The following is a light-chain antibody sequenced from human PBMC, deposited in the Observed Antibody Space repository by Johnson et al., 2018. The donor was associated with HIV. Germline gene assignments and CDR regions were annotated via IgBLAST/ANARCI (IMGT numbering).Light chain of an antibody. Sequence: QSVLTQPPSVSAAPGQKVTISCSGSSSNIGNNYVSWYQQLPGTAPKLVIYDNNKRPSGIPDQFSGSKSGTSATLGITGLQTGDEADYYCGTWDSSLSAYVFGTGTQVTVL. V-gene: IGLV1-51*01. CDR2: DNN. CDR3: GTWDSSLSAYV. J-gene: IGLJ1*01. CDR1: SSNIGNNY.